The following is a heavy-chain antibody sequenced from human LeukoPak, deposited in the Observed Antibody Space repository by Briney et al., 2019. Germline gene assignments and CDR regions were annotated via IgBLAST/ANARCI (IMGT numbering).Heavy chain of an antibody. CDR3: ASALYSGGWYYFDY. CDR1: GGSISSYY. Sequence: PSETLSLTCTVSGGSISSYYWSWIRQPPGKGLEWIGYIYYSGSTNYNPSLKSRVTISVDTSKNQFSLKLSSVTAADTAVYYCASALYSGGWYYFDYWGQGTLVTVSS. V-gene: IGHV4-59*01. D-gene: IGHD6-19*01. CDR2: IYYSGST. J-gene: IGHJ4*02.